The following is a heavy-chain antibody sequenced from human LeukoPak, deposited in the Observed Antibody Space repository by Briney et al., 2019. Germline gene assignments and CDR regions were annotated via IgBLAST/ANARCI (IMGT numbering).Heavy chain of an antibody. V-gene: IGHV3-30*02. J-gene: IGHJ6*02. CDR2: TRYDGSNK. D-gene: IGHD3-10*01. Sequence: GGSLRLSCAASGFTFSSYGMHWVRQAPGKGLEWVAFTRYDGSNKYYADSVKGRFTISRDNSKNTLYLQMNSLRAEDTAVYYWAKDDGSGSYYKSYYYGMDVLGQGTTVTVSS. CDR1: GFTFSSYG. CDR3: AKDDGSGSYYKSYYYGMDV.